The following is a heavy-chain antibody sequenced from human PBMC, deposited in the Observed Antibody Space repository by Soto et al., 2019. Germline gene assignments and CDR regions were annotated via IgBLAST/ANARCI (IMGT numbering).Heavy chain of an antibody. CDR3: AKALATVGAITGYYGMDV. CDR1: GFTFDDYT. V-gene: IGHV3-43*01. Sequence: XESLSLSCAASGFTFDDYTKHWVRKATGKGLEWVSLISWDGGSTYYADSVKGRFTISRDNSKNSLYLQMNSLRTEDTALYYCAKALATVGAITGYYGMDVWGQGTTVTVSS. J-gene: IGHJ6*02. CDR2: ISWDGGST. D-gene: IGHD1-26*01.